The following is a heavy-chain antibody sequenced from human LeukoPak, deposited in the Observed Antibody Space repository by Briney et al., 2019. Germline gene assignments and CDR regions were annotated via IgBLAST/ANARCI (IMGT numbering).Heavy chain of an antibody. CDR1: GLTLDEYG. CDR3: ARKGLGGELGGFDY. D-gene: IGHD1-26*01. Sequence: GGSLRLSCAASGLTLDEYGMSWVRQAPGKGLEWVCGINRNGGITGYAESEKGRFTISRDNAKNSLYLQMNSLRAEDTASYHCARKGLGGELGGFDYWGQGTLVTVSS. J-gene: IGHJ4*02. CDR2: INRNGGIT. V-gene: IGHV3-20*01.